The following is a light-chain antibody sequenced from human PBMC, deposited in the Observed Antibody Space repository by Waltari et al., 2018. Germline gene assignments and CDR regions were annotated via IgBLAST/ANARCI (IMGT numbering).Light chain of an antibody. CDR3: QHYVRLPVT. V-gene: IGKV3-20*01. J-gene: IGKJ1*01. CDR1: QSFSRA. CDR2: DAS. Sequence: ELVLTQSPGHLSLSPGDSATLSCRASQSFSRALAWYQQKPGQAPRLLIYDASTRAIGIPDRFSGGGSGTDFSLTISRLEPEDFAVYYCQHYVRLPVTFGQGTTVEIK.